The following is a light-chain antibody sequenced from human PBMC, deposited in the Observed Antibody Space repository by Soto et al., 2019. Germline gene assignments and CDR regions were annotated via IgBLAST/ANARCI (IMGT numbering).Light chain of an antibody. J-gene: IGKJ5*01. CDR3: QQSNNWTLIT. CDR2: GAS. Sequence: EIVLTQSPGTLSLSPGERATLSCRASQSVSSSYLAWYQQKPGQAPRLLIYGASSRATGIPDRFSGSGSGTDFTLTISSLEPEDFAVYYCQQSNNWTLITFVQGTRLE. CDR1: QSVSSSY. V-gene: IGKV3-20*01.